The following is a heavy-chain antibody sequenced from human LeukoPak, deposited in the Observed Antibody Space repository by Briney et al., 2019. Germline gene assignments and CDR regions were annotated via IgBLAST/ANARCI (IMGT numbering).Heavy chain of an antibody. V-gene: IGHV1-2*02. D-gene: IGHD2-8*01. J-gene: IGHJ5*02. Sequence: ASVKVSCKASGYTFSDYFIQWMRQAPGQGLEWMGWINPNGGGTHYEQKLQGRVTMTTDTSTSTAYMELRSLRSDDTAVYYCARERRCTNGVCYSSWFDPWGQGTLVTVSS. CDR3: ARERRCTNGVCYSSWFDP. CDR1: GYTFSDYF. CDR2: INPNGGGT.